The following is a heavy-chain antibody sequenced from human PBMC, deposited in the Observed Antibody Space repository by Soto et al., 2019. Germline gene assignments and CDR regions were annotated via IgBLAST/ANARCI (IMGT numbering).Heavy chain of an antibody. Sequence: PGESLKISCKGSGYSFTSYWIGWVRQMPGKGLEWMGIIYPGDSDTRYSPSFQGQVTISADKSISTAYLQWSSLKASDTAMYYCARPSHNEYGGNSYYYYYGMDVWGQGTTVTVSS. CDR1: GYSFTSYW. CDR2: IYPGDSDT. J-gene: IGHJ6*02. CDR3: ARPSHNEYGGNSYYYYYGMDV. V-gene: IGHV5-51*01. D-gene: IGHD4-17*01.